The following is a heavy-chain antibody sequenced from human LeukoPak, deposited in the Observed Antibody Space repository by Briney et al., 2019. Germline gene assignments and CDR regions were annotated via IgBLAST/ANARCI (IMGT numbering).Heavy chain of an antibody. Sequence: ASVKVSCKASGYTFTGYYMHWVRQAPGRGLEWMGRINPNSGGTNYAQKFQGRVTMTRDTSISTAYMELSRLRSDDTAVYYCASREMATITAGAFDIWGQGTMVTVSS. CDR2: INPNSGGT. CDR1: GYTFTGYY. J-gene: IGHJ3*02. CDR3: ASREMATITAGAFDI. V-gene: IGHV1-2*06. D-gene: IGHD5-24*01.